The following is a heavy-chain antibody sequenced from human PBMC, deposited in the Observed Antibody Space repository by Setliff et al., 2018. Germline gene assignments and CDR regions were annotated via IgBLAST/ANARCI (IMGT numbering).Heavy chain of an antibody. CDR3: ARRSTRGCSGGSCYQWYFDL. D-gene: IGHD2-15*01. CDR2: IKQDESEK. V-gene: IGHV3-7*01. J-gene: IGHJ2*01. CDR1: GFTFTNYW. Sequence: PGGSLRLSCAASGFTFTNYWINWVRQAPGKGLEWVANIKQDESEKHYVGSVKGRFTISRDNARNSLYLQMNSLRAEDTAVYYCARRSTRGCSGGSCYQWYFDLWGRGALVTVSS.